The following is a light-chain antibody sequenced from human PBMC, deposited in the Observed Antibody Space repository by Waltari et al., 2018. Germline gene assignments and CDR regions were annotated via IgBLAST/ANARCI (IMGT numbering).Light chain of an antibody. J-gene: IGKJ1*01. CDR2: GAS. V-gene: IGKV3-15*01. CDR1: QSVSSN. Sequence: ETVMTQSPATLSVSPGDRATLPCRASQSVSSNLAWYQQKPGQAPRLLIYGASTRATGIPARFSGSGSGTEFTLTISSLQSEDFAVYYCQQYNNWPLWTFGQGTKVEIK. CDR3: QQYNNWPLWT.